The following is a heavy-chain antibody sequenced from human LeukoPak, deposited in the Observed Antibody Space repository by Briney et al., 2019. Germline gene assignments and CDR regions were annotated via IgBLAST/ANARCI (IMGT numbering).Heavy chain of an antibody. CDR2: TIPIFGTA. CDR3: AREMDYSSGWYENYYYGMDV. Sequence: ASVKVSCKASGGTFSSYVISWVRPAPGQGLEWMGGTIPIFGTANYAQKFQGRVTITADESTSTAYMELSSLRSEDTAVYYCAREMDYSSGWYENYYYGMDVWGQGTTVTVSS. D-gene: IGHD6-19*01. J-gene: IGHJ6*02. V-gene: IGHV1-69*13. CDR1: GGTFSSYV.